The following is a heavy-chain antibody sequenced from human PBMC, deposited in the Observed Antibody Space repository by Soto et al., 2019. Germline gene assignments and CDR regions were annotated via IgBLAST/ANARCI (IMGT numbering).Heavy chain of an antibody. CDR2: IYYSGTT. J-gene: IGHJ3*02. V-gene: IGHV4-59*01. CDR1: SGSIGTYF. Sequence: LSLTCTVSSGSIGTYFWSWIRQPPGKGLEWIGYIYYSGTTNYNPSLKSRVTIFLDTSKNQFSLRLSSVTAADTAVYYCARGRGGTYDAFDIWGQGTLVTVSS. CDR3: ARGRGGTYDAFDI. D-gene: IGHD1-26*01.